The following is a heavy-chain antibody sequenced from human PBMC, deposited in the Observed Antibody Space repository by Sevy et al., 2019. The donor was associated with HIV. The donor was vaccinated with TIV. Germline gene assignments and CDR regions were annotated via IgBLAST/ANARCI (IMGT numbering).Heavy chain of an antibody. Sequence: GGSLRLSCAASEFTFSSYWMSWVRQAPGKGLEWVANIKQDGSEKCYVDSVKGRFTISRDNAKNSLYLQMNSLRAEDTAVYYCARSGGSYDYGMDVWGQGTTVTVSS. CDR1: EFTFSSYW. V-gene: IGHV3-7*01. CDR2: IKQDGSEK. D-gene: IGHD1-26*01. CDR3: ARSGGSYDYGMDV. J-gene: IGHJ6*02.